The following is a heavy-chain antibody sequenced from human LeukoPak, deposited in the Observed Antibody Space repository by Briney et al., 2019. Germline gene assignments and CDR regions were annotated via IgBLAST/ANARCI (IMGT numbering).Heavy chain of an antibody. D-gene: IGHD4-17*01. V-gene: IGHV4-30-2*01. CDR2: IYHSGST. CDR1: GGSISSGGYS. CDR3: ARGDGDYGGVDY. J-gene: IGHJ4*02. Sequence: SETLSLTCAVSGGSISSGGYSWSWIRQPPGKGLEWIGYIYHSGSTYYNPSLKSRVTISVDRSKNQFSLKLSSVTAADTAVCYCARGDGDYGGVDYWGQGTLVSVSS.